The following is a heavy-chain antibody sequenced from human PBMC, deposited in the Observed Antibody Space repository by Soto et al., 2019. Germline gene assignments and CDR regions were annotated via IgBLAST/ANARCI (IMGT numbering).Heavy chain of an antibody. CDR1: GYTFSNHG. Sequence: GGSVKGSRQASGYTFSNHGISRGRQAPGQGLEWMGWISAYNGNTNYAQKLQGRVTMTTDTSTSTAYMELRSLRSDDTAVYYCARGESSGWSSRGAFDIWGQGTMVTVSS. J-gene: IGHJ3*02. D-gene: IGHD6-19*01. CDR2: ISAYNGNT. V-gene: IGHV1-18*01. CDR3: ARGESSGWSSRGAFDI.